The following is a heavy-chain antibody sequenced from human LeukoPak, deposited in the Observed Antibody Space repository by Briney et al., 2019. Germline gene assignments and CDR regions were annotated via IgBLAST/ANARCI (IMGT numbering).Heavy chain of an antibody. CDR3: ARGAPDLLRYFDWLLIYFDY. J-gene: IGHJ4*02. CDR2: INHSGST. CDR1: GGSFSGYY. D-gene: IGHD3-9*01. V-gene: IGHV4-34*01. Sequence: SETLSLTCAVYGGSFSGYYWSWIRQPPGKGLEWVGEINHSGSTNYNPSLKSRVTISVDTSKNQFSLKLSSVTAADTAVYYCARGAPDLLRYFDWLLIYFDYWGQGTLVTVSS.